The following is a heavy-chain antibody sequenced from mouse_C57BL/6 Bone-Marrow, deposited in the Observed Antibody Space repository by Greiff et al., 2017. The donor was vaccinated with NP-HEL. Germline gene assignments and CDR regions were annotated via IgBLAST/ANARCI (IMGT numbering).Heavy chain of an antibody. CDR2: IYPRSGNT. Sequence: VQRVESGAELARPGASVKLSCKASGYTFTSYGISWVKQRTGQGLEWIGEIYPRSGNTYYNEKFKGKATLTADKSSSTAYMELRSLTSEDSAVYFCARWRDYDPFAYWGQGTLVTVSA. J-gene: IGHJ3*01. CDR1: GYTFTSYG. D-gene: IGHD2-4*01. V-gene: IGHV1-81*01. CDR3: ARWRDYDPFAY.